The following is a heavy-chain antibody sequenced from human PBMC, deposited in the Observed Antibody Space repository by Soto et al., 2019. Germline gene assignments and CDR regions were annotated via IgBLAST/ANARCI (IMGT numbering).Heavy chain of an antibody. Sequence: PSETLSLTCTISGGSISGFYWGWIRQPPGKGLEWIGNIYYSGSANYDPSLRSRVTISLNTSKNQFSLNLNSVTAADTAIYYCARERPDGSRLDPWGQGTLVTVSS. V-gene: IGHV4-59*01. D-gene: IGHD6-13*01. J-gene: IGHJ5*02. CDR1: GGSISGFY. CDR2: IYYSGSA. CDR3: ARERPDGSRLDP.